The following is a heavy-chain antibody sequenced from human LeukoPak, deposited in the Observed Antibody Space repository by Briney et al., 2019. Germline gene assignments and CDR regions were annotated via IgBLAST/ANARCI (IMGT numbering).Heavy chain of an antibody. CDR1: GGSISSYY. D-gene: IGHD3-3*01. Sequence: SETLSLTCTVSGGSISSYYWGWIRQPPGKGLEWIGSIYYSGSTYYNPSLKSRVTISVDTSKNQFSLKLSSVTAADTAVYYCASYPLKFWSGFQFRDYWGQGTLVTVSS. CDR3: ASYPLKFWSGFQFRDY. J-gene: IGHJ4*02. V-gene: IGHV4-39*01. CDR2: IYYSGST.